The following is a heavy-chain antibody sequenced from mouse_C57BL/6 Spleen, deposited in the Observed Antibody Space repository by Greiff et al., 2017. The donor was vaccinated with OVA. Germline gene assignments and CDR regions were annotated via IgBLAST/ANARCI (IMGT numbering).Heavy chain of an antibody. CDR3: ARSYGSSHFDY. CDR2: ISYDGSN. J-gene: IGHJ2*01. CDR1: GYSITSGYY. D-gene: IGHD1-1*01. V-gene: IGHV3-6*01. Sequence: EVKVEESGPGLVKPSQSLSLTCSVTGYSITSGYYWNWIRQFPGNKLEWMGYISYDGSNNYNPSLKNRISITRDTSKNQFFLKLNSVTTEDTATYYCARSYGSSHFDYWGQGTTLTVSS.